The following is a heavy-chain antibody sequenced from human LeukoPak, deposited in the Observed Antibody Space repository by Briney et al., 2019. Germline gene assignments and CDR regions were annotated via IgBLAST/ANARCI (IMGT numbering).Heavy chain of an antibody. D-gene: IGHD4-23*01. J-gene: IGHJ3*02. Sequence: PGGSLRLSCAASGFTFDDYAIHWVRQAPGKGLERVSVISGDGGSTYYADAVKGRFTISRDNSKNSLYLQMNSLRSEDTALYYCAKGLTTVVTRGAFDIWGQGTMVTVSS. CDR1: GFTFDDYA. CDR2: ISGDGGST. CDR3: AKGLTTVVTRGAFDI. V-gene: IGHV3-43*02.